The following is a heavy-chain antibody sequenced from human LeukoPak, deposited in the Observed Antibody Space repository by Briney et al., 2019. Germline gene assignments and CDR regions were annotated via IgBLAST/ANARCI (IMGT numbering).Heavy chain of an antibody. D-gene: IGHD3-22*01. CDR2: ISGSGGRT. J-gene: IGHJ3*02. V-gene: IGHV3-23*01. CDR1: GFTFSSYA. Sequence: QPGGSLRLSCAASGFTFSSYAMSWVRQAPGKGLEWVSAISGSGGRTYYADSVKGRFTVSRDNSKNTLYLQMNSLRAEDTAVYYCAKDLPTYDSSGHDAFDIWGQGTMVTVSS. CDR3: AKDLPTYDSSGHDAFDI.